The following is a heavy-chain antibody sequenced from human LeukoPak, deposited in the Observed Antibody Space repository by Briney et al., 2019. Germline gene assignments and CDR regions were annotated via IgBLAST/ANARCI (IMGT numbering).Heavy chain of an antibody. D-gene: IGHD3-22*01. CDR3: AREVLAHYYDSSGYYSDAFDI. Sequence: SETLSLTCSVSGVSISSSSYYWGWIRQPPGKGLEWIGSMYYSGSTYYNPSLKSRVTISVDTSKNQFSLKLSSVTAADTAVYYCAREVLAHYYDSSGYYSDAFDIWGQGTMVTVSS. J-gene: IGHJ3*02. CDR1: GVSISSSSYY. V-gene: IGHV4-39*07. CDR2: MYYSGST.